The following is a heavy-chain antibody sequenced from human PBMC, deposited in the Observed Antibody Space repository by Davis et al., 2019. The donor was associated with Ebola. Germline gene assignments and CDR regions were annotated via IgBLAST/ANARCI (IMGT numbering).Heavy chain of an antibody. CDR3: ARWIIVSPYYFDH. J-gene: IGHJ4*02. CDR2: IIPIFGTA. Sequence: AASVKVSCKASGGTFSSYAISWVRQAPGQGLEWMGGIIPIFGTANYAQKFQGRVTITADKSTSTAYMELSSLRSEDTAVYYCARWIIVSPYYFDHWGQGTLVTVSS. D-gene: IGHD2-2*03. V-gene: IGHV1-69*06. CDR1: GGTFSSYA.